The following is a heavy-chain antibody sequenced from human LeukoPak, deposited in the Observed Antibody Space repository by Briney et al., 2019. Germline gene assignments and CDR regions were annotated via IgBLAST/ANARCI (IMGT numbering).Heavy chain of an antibody. CDR1: GYSFTTNW. CDR2: IDPDDSYI. Sequence: GESLKISCRGSGYSFTTNWISWVRQMSGKGLEWMGNIDPDDSYINYSPSFQGHVTLSSDKSITTAYLQWSSLKASDTAIYYCARRWRDGSLDYWGQGTLVTVSS. V-gene: IGHV5-10-1*01. D-gene: IGHD5-24*01. CDR3: ARRWRDGSLDY. J-gene: IGHJ4*02.